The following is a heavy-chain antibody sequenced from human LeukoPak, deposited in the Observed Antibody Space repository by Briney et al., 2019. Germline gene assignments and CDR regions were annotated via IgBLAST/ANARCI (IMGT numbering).Heavy chain of an antibody. Sequence: GGSLRLSCAASGFTVSSNYMSWVRQAPGKVLEWVSVIYSGGSTYYADSVKGRFTISRDNSKNTLYLQMNSLRAEDTAVYYCARVLSMAVAGRGPFDYWGQGTLVTVSS. CDR1: GFTVSSNY. V-gene: IGHV3-66*01. CDR3: ARVLSMAVAGRGPFDY. CDR2: IYSGGST. D-gene: IGHD6-19*01. J-gene: IGHJ4*02.